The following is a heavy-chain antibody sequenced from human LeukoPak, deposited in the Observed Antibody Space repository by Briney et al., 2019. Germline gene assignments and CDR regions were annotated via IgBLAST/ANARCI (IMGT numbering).Heavy chain of an antibody. V-gene: IGHV3-66*01. D-gene: IGHD3-22*01. CDR2: IYHDGST. CDR1: GFTVSGNY. CDR3: ARDRGAYFFDTGY. J-gene: IGHJ4*02. Sequence: GGSLRLSCAVSGFTVSGNYMNWVRQAPGKGLEWVSVIYHDGSTYYADSVKGRFTISRDNSRNTLYLQMNSLRAEDTAVYYCARDRGAYFFDTGYRGQGTLVTVSS.